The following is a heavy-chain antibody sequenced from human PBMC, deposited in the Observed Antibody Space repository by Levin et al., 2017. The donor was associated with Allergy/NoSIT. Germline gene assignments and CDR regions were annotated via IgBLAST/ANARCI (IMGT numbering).Heavy chain of an antibody. CDR3: ARGVVAGRPGYFQH. V-gene: IGHV1-69*13. CDR1: GGTFSSYA. Sequence: GASVKVSCKASGGTFSSYAISWVRQAPGQGLEWMGGIIPIFGTANYAQKFQGRVTITADESTSTAYMELSSLRSEDTAVYYCARGVVAGRPGYFQHWGQGTLVTVSS. D-gene: IGHD6-19*01. J-gene: IGHJ1*01. CDR2: IIPIFGTA.